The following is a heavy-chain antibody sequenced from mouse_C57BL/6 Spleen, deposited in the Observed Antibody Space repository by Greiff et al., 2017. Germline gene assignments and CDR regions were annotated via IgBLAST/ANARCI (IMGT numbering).Heavy chain of an antibody. D-gene: IGHD2-4*01. Sequence: EVQVVESGEGLVKPGGSLKLSCAASGFTFSSYAMSWVRQTPEKRLEWVAYISSGGDYIYYADTVKGRFTISRDNARNTLYLQMSSLKSEDTAMYYCTRDYYEGYYAMDYWGQGTSVTVSS. CDR3: TRDYYEGYYAMDY. J-gene: IGHJ4*01. CDR1: GFTFSSYA. CDR2: ISSGGDYI. V-gene: IGHV5-9-1*02.